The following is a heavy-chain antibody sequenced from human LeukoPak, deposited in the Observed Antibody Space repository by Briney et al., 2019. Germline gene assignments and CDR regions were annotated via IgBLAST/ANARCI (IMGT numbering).Heavy chain of an antibody. V-gene: IGHV4-61*01. CDR3: ARDLSGWYFDY. Sequence: SETLSLTCTVSGYSISSGYYWSWIRQPPGKGLEWIGYIYYSGSTNYNPSLKSRVTISVDTSKNQFSLKLSSVTAADTAVYYCARDLSGWYFDYWGQGTLVTVS. J-gene: IGHJ4*02. CDR1: GYSISSGYY. D-gene: IGHD6-25*01. CDR2: IYYSGST.